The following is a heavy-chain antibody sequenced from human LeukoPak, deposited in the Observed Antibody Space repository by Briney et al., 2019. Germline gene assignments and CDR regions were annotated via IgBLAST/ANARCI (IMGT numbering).Heavy chain of an antibody. V-gene: IGHV4-34*01. D-gene: IGHD3-3*01. J-gene: IGHJ5*02. CDR3: ARGPPTIFGVVIVRGWFDP. CDR2: INHSGST. CDR1: GGSISSYY. Sequence: SETLSLTCTVSGGSISSYYWSWIRQPPGKGLEWIGEINHSGSTNYNPSLKSRVTISVDTSKNQFSLKLSSVTAADTAVYYCARGPPTIFGVVIVRGWFDPWGQGTLVTVSS.